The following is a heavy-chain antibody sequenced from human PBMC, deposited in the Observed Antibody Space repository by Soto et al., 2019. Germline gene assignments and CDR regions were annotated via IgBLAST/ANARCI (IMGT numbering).Heavy chain of an antibody. CDR2: INHSGST. D-gene: IGHD5-12*01. Sequence: SETLSLTCAVYGGSFSGYYWSWIRQPPGKGLEWIGEINHSGSTNYNPSLKSRVTISVDTSKNQFSLKLSSVTAADTAVYYCARLHYSGYDTNLDYWGQGTLVTVSS. CDR3: ARLHYSGYDTNLDY. J-gene: IGHJ4*02. V-gene: IGHV4-34*01. CDR1: GGSFSGYY.